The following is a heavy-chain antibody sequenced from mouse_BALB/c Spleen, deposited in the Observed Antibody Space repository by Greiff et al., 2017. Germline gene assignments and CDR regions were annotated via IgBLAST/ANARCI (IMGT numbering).Heavy chain of an antibody. J-gene: IGHJ3*01. Sequence: LVKPGASVKISCKASGYSFTGYYMHWVKQSHGQSLEWIGYISCYNGATSYNQKFKGKATVTVDTSSSTAYMQFNSLTSEDSAVYYCASYGNWAIAYWGQGTLVNVSA. V-gene: IGHV1S34*01. CDR2: ISCYNGAT. CDR3: ASYGNWAIAY. D-gene: IGHD2-1*01. CDR1: GYSFTGYY.